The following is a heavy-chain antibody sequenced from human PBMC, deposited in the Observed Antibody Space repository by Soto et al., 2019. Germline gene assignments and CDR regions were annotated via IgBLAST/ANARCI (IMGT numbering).Heavy chain of an antibody. CDR2: IHYSGST. V-gene: IGHV4-31*03. Sequence: QVQLQESGPGLVKPSQTLSLACSVSGASINSGGYCWSWIRQLPGKGLEWIGYIHYSGSTYYNPALKSRVVMSMDKSKNEFSLKLSSVTAADPAVFYCARGFVETAKAFDYWGQGALVTVSS. D-gene: IGHD3-3*01. CDR1: GASINSGGYC. CDR3: ARGFVETAKAFDY. J-gene: IGHJ4*02.